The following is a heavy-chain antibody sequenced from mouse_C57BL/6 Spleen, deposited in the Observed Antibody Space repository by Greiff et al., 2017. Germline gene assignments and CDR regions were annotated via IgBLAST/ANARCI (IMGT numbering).Heavy chain of an antibody. CDR1: GFSLTSYG. Sequence: QVQLQQSGPGLVAPSQSLSITCTVSGFSLTSYGVSWVRQPPGKGLEWLGVIWGDGSTKYHSALIYRLSISKDNSKSQVYLKLSSLQTDDTATYYCARFSISAYWGQGTLVTVSA. V-gene: IGHV2-3*01. CDR3: ARFSISAY. D-gene: IGHD2-10*02. CDR2: IWGDGST. J-gene: IGHJ3*01.